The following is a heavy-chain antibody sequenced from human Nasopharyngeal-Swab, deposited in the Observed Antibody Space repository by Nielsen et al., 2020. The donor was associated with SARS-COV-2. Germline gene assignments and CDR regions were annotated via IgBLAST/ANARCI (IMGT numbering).Heavy chain of an antibody. CDR3: ARVYGLGVVVLYDY. V-gene: IGHV5-10-1*01. J-gene: IGHJ4*02. CDR1: GYSFTSYW. CDR2: IDPSDSYT. D-gene: IGHD3-3*01. Sequence: KVSCKGSGYSFTSYWISWVRQMPGKGLEWMGRIDPSDSYTNYSPSFQGHVTISADKSISTAYLQWSSLKASDTAMYYCARVYGLGVVVLYDYSGQGTLVTVSS.